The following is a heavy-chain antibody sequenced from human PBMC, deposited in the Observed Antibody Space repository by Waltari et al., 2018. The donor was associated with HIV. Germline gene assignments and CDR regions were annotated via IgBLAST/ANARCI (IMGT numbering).Heavy chain of an antibody. D-gene: IGHD3-10*01. Sequence: QVQLVQSGSEVKKPGSSVRVSCKTSGDTFPNFGISWVRQAPGQGLEWMGGIIPVFGTPTFGRKFQGRLSIIADESASTAYMELSSLKSDDTAIYFCARFKFVGRRVDHFFDYWGQGSLVTVSS. V-gene: IGHV1-69*12. CDR3: ARFKFVGRRVDHFFDY. J-gene: IGHJ4*02. CDR2: IIPVFGTP. CDR1: GDTFPNFG.